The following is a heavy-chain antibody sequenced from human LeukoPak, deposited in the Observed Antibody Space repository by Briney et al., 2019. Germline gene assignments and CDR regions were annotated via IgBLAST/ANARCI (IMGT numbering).Heavy chain of an antibody. D-gene: IGHD2-15*01. CDR1: GGSISSSNW. V-gene: IGHV4-4*02. Sequence: SETLSLTCGVSGGSISSSNWWSWVRQPPGKGLEWIGEIYHSGSTNYSPSLKSRVTISVDKSKNQFSLKLSSVTAADTAVYYCVRKQLGYCSGGSCNWFDPWGQGTPVTVSS. J-gene: IGHJ5*02. CDR2: IYHSGST. CDR3: VRKQLGYCSGGSCNWFDP.